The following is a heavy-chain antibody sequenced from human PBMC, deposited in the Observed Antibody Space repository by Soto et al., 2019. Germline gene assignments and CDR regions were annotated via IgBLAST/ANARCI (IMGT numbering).Heavy chain of an antibody. CDR1: GFSFSTYL. V-gene: IGHV3-7*01. D-gene: IGHD3-16*01. Sequence: PVGSLRLSCAASGFSFSTYLMSWVRQAPGQGLEWVANIKQGGNEKFYVDSVKGRFTISRDNDKKSLYLQMDSLRVEDTAVYYCVGALTYEVPYYYYGMDVWGQGTTVTVSS. CDR2: IKQGGNEK. J-gene: IGHJ6*02. CDR3: VGALTYEVPYYYYGMDV.